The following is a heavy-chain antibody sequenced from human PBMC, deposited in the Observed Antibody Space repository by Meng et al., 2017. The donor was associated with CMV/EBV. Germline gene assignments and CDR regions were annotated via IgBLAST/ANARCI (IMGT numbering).Heavy chain of an antibody. CDR2: INPNSGGT. J-gene: IGHJ4*02. CDR1: GYTFTGYY. CDR3: ASSGDDFWSGYYQDY. V-gene: IGHV1-2*06. D-gene: IGHD3-3*01. Sequence: ASVKVSCKASGYTFTGYYMHWVRQAPGQGLEWMGRINPNSGGTNYAQKFQGRVTMTRDTSISTAYMELSRLRSDDTAVYYCASSGDDFWSGYYQDYWGQGTLVTVSS.